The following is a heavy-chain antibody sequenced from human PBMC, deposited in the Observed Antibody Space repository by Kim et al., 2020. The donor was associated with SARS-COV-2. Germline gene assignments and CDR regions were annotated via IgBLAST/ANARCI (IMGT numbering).Heavy chain of an antibody. CDR3: ARATFYDFWSGNAFDI. V-gene: IGHV4-31*03. Sequence: TLSLTCTVSGGSISSGGYYWSWIRQHPGKGLEWIGYIYYSGSTYYNPSLKSRVTISVDTSKNQFSLKLSSVTAADTAVYYCARATFYDFWSGNAFDIWGQGTMVTVSS. J-gene: IGHJ3*02. CDR2: IYYSGST. D-gene: IGHD3-3*01. CDR1: GGSISSGGYY.